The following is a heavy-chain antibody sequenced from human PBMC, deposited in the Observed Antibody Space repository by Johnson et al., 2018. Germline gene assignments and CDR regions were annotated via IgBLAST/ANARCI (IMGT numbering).Heavy chain of an antibody. CDR2: ISGSGGSI. J-gene: IGHJ1*01. D-gene: IGHD1-26*01. Sequence: VQLVQSGGGLVQPGGSLRLSCAASGFTFSSSSMNWVRQAPGKGLEWVSSISGSGGSIYYADSVKGLFTISRDNSKNTVYLQMNSLRAEDTAVYFCAKKREWELAWGQGTLVTVSS. V-gene: IGHV3-23*04. CDR1: GFTFSSSS. CDR3: AKKREWELA.